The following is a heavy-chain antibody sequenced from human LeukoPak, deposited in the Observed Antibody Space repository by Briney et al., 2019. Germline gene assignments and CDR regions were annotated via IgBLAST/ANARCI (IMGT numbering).Heavy chain of an antibody. V-gene: IGHV4-59*12. CDR2: IYYSGDT. CDR1: GGSISSYY. D-gene: IGHD1/OR15-1a*01. Sequence: SETLSLTCTVSGGSISSYYWSWIRQSPGKGLEWIGYIYYSGDTNYNPSLKSRVTISVDTSKNQFSLKLSSVTAADTAVYYCARGMGTVPDYWGQGTLVTVSS. J-gene: IGHJ4*02. CDR3: ARGMGTVPDY.